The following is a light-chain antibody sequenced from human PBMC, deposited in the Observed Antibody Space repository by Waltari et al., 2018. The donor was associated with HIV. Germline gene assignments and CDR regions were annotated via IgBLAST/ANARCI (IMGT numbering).Light chain of an antibody. CDR2: DTS. J-gene: IGLJ3*02. V-gene: IGLV7-46*01. CDR3: LLSYSGTRPWV. Sequence: QAVVTQEPSLTVSPGGTVTLTCGSSTGAVTSGHYPYWFQQKPGQAPRTLIFDTSTNHSCPPARFSGSLLGGKAALTLSGAQPEDEAEYYCLLSYSGTRPWVFGGGTKLTVL. CDR1: TGAVTSGHY.